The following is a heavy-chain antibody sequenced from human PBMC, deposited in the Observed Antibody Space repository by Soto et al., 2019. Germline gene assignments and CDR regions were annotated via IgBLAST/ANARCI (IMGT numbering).Heavy chain of an antibody. CDR3: VKDGYSSGWYYGMDV. V-gene: IGHV3-9*01. CDR2: ISWNSGSI. Sequence: PGGSLRLSCAASGFTFDDYAMHWVRQAPGKGLEWVSGISWNSGSIGYADSVKGRFTISRDNAKNSLYLQMNSLRAEDTALYYCVKDGYSSGWYYGMDVWGQGTTVTVSS. D-gene: IGHD6-19*01. J-gene: IGHJ6*02. CDR1: GFTFDDYA.